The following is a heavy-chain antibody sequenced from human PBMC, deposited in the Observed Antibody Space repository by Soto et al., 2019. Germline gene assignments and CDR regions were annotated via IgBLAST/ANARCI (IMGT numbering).Heavy chain of an antibody. D-gene: IGHD6-13*01. J-gene: IGHJ6*02. CDR3: ASLHAASGHNYYYYYGMDV. CDR2: ISYDGSNK. Sequence: PGGSLRLSCAASGFTFSSYGMHWVRQAPGKGLEWVAVISYDGSNKYYADSVKGRFTISRDNSKNTLYLQMNSLRAEDTAVYYCASLHAASGHNYYYYYGMDVWGQGPTVTVPS. CDR1: GFTFSSYG. V-gene: IGHV3-30*03.